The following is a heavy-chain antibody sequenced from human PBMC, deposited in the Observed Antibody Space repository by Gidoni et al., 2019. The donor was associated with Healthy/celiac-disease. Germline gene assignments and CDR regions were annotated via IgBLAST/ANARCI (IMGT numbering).Heavy chain of an antibody. J-gene: IGHJ4*02. CDR2: ISYDGSNK. CDR3: ARAVLGEMATTSGGDY. D-gene: IGHD5-12*01. CDR1: GFTFSSYA. V-gene: IGHV3-30*04. Sequence: QVQLVESGGGVVKPGRSLRLSCAASGFTFSSYAMHWVRQAPGKGLEWVAVISYDGSNKYYADSVKGRFTISRDNSKNTLYLQMNSLRAEDTAVYYCARAVLGEMATTSGGDYWGQGTLVTVSS.